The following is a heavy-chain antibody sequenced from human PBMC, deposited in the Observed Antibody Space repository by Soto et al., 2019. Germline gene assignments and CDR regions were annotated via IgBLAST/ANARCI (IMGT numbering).Heavy chain of an antibody. D-gene: IGHD6-13*01. CDR3: AKRSPYSTGWYSPIFDY. CDR1: GFSFSDYA. J-gene: IGHJ4*02. V-gene: IGHV3-23*01. CDR2: ISESGGST. Sequence: PGGSLRLSCAASGFSFSDYAMTWVRQAPGKGLEWVSVISESGGSTHYADSVRGRFTISRDNSENTLYLRMNGLRDDDTAVYFCAKRSPYSTGWYSPIFDYWGQGSLVTVSS.